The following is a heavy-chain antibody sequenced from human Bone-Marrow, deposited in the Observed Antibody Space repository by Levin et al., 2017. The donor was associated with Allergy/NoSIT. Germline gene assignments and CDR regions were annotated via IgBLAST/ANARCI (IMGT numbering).Heavy chain of an antibody. Sequence: WASVKVSCRASGYTFTSYGISWVRQAPGQGLEWMGWISPYNGDTKYSEKLQGRVTMTADSSTTTAYMELRSLTSDDTAVYFCARGPRGFTYGQCVYWGQGTLVIVSS. J-gene: IGHJ4*02. CDR1: GYTFTSYG. V-gene: IGHV1-18*01. CDR2: ISPYNGDT. D-gene: IGHD5-18*01. CDR3: ARGPRGFTYGQCVY.